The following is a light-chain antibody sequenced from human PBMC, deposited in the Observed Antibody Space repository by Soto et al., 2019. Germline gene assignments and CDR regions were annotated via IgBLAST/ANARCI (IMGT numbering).Light chain of an antibody. J-gene: IGKJ1*01. CDR1: QSVSSN. Sequence: IVMTQSPATLSVSPWERATLSCRASQSVSSNLAWYQQRPGQAPRLLIYGASTRATGISTSFSGSGSGTEFTLTISSLQSEDFAVYYCQQYNNWPRTFGQGTKVDIK. CDR2: GAS. CDR3: QQYNNWPRT. V-gene: IGKV3-15*01.